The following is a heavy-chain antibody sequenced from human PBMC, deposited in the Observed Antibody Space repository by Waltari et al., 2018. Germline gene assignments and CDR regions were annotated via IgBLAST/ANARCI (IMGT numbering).Heavy chain of an antibody. CDR3: ARDNGDSSVDY. Sequence: QVQLQESGPGLVKPSQTLSLTCTVSGGSISSGGYYWSWIRQHPGKGLEWMGYIYDSGITYYNPSLKSRMAISVDTSKNLFSLKLSSVTAADTAVYYCARDNGDSSVDYWGQGTLVTVSS. V-gene: IGHV4-31*03. D-gene: IGHD3-22*01. CDR2: IYDSGIT. J-gene: IGHJ4*02. CDR1: GGSISSGGYY.